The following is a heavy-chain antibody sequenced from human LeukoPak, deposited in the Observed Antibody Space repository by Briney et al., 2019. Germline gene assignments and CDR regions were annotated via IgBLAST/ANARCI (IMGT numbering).Heavy chain of an antibody. Sequence: SETLSLTCTVSGGSISSYYWSWIRQPSGKGLEWIGYIYYSGSTNYNPSLKSRVTISVDTSKNQFSLKLSSVTAADTAVYYCARVPQYYYDSSGSLGWFDPWGQGTLVTVSS. D-gene: IGHD3-22*01. CDR3: ARVPQYYYDSSGSLGWFDP. CDR1: GGSISSYY. CDR2: IYYSGST. J-gene: IGHJ5*02. V-gene: IGHV4-59*01.